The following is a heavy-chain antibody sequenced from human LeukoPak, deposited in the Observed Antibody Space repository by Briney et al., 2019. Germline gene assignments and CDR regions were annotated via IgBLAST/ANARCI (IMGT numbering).Heavy chain of an antibody. CDR1: GGSISSSNW. CDR3: ARLEGSSSWYAYYFDY. D-gene: IGHD6-13*01. Sequence: PSETLSLTCAVSGGSISSSNWWNWVRQPPGKGLEWIGEIYHSGSTNYNPSLKSRVTISVDTSKNQFSLKLSSVTAADTAVYYCARLEGSSSWYAYYFDYWGQGTLVTVSS. J-gene: IGHJ4*02. V-gene: IGHV4-4*02. CDR2: IYHSGST.